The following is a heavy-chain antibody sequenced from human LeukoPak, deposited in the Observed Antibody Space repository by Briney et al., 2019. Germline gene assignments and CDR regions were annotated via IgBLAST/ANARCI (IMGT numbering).Heavy chain of an antibody. J-gene: IGHJ4*02. Sequence: RSSETLSLTCTVSGASVSSYYWSWIRQPPGKGLEWIGYIYYSGNTNYNPSLDSRATLSVDTSKNQFSLRLSSVTAADTAVYYCARQSTAMGTFDYWGQGTLVPVSS. CDR1: GASVSSYY. CDR2: IYYSGNT. CDR3: ARQSTAMGTFDY. V-gene: IGHV4-59*08. D-gene: IGHD5-18*01.